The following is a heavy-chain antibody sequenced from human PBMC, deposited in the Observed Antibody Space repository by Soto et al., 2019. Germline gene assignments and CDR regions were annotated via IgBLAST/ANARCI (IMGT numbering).Heavy chain of an antibody. V-gene: IGHV1-18*01. D-gene: IGHD3-10*01. J-gene: IGHJ4*02. CDR1: GNTFASHG. Sequence: QVPLVQSGPEVKKPGASVKVSCKASGNTFASHGFSWVRQAPGQGLEWMGWISGFNGQTNYALKFQGRVTLTTDTSTSTAYMELRSLRSDDTAVSFCARVDPRGVAVVRDYWGQGTLVTVSS. CDR3: ARVDPRGVAVVRDY. CDR2: ISGFNGQT.